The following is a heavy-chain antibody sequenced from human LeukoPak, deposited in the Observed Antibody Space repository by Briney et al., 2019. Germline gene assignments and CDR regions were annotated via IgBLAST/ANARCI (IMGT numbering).Heavy chain of an antibody. D-gene: IGHD3-10*01. CDR3: ARLKRSLWFGELPD. CDR2: IYYSGST. J-gene: IGHJ4*02. V-gene: IGHV4-59*08. Sequence: SETLSLTCTVSGGSISSYYWSWIRRPPGKGLEWIGYIYYSGSTNYNPSLKSRVTISVDTSKNQFSLKLSSVTAADTAVYYCARLKRSLWFGELPDWGQGTLVTVSS. CDR1: GGSISSYY.